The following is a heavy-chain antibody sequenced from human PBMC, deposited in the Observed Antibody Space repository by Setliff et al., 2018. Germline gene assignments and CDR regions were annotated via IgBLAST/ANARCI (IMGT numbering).Heavy chain of an antibody. D-gene: IGHD5-12*01. CDR2: IYTGGST. J-gene: IGHJ6*02. Sequence: GRSLRLSCAASGFTVRSYYMTWVRQAPGKGLEWVSVIYTGGSTYYADSVKGRFTISRDDSNNTLYLQMTSLRAEDTAVYYCAGCGYGQYYAMDVWGQGTTVTVSS. CDR1: GFTVRSYY. CDR3: AGCGYGQYYAMDV. V-gene: IGHV3-66*01.